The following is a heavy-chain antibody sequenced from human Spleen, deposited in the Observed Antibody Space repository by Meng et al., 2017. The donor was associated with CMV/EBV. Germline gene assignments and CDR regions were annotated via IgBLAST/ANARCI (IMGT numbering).Heavy chain of an antibody. J-gene: IGHJ5*02. D-gene: IGHD3-16*01. Sequence: GESLKISCAASGFTFDSYAMHWVRQAPGKGLEWLSAISGSGASSYYTDSVKGRFTISRDNARSTLYLQMNSLRAEDTAVYYCARLCAPVIDNWFDPWGQGTLVTVSS. CDR3: ARLCAPVIDNWFDP. CDR1: GFTFDSYA. V-gene: IGHV3-23*01. CDR2: ISGSGASS.